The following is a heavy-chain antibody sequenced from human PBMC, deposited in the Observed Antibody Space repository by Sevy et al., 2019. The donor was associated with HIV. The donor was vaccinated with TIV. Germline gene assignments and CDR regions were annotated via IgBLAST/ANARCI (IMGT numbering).Heavy chain of an antibody. Sequence: VGSLRLSCAASGFTFSSYAMSWVRQAPGKGLEWVSAISGSGGSTYYADSVKGRFTISRDNSKNTLYLQMNSLRAEDTAVYYCAKRSRYCSGGSCPAHFDYWGQGTLVTVSS. CDR3: AKRSRYCSGGSCPAHFDY. CDR2: ISGSGGST. V-gene: IGHV3-23*01. J-gene: IGHJ4*02. D-gene: IGHD2-15*01. CDR1: GFTFSSYA.